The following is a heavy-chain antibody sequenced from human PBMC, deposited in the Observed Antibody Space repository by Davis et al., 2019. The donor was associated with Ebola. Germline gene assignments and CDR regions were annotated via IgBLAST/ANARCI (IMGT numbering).Heavy chain of an antibody. D-gene: IGHD1-1*01. CDR3: ARGPQLERYDY. J-gene: IGHJ4*02. V-gene: IGHV4-59*01. CDR1: GGSISSYY. Sequence: MPSETLSLTCTVSGGSISSYYWSWIRQPPGKGLEWIGYIYYSGSTNYNPSLKSRVTISVDTSKNQFSLKLSSVTAAGTAVYYCARGPQLERYDYWGQGTLVTVSS. CDR2: IYYSGST.